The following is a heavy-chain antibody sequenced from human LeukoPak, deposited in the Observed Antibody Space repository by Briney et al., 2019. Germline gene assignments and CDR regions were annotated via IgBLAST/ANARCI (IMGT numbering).Heavy chain of an antibody. CDR2: ISSSSSYI. CDR3: AMGMLNDFWSGYSFDY. D-gene: IGHD3-3*01. V-gene: IGHV3-21*01. Sequence: GGSLRLSCAASGFTFSSYSMNWVRQAPGKGLEWVSSISSSSSYIYYADSVKGRFTISRDNAKNSLYLQMNSLRAEDTAVYYCAMGMLNDFWSGYSFDYWGQGTLVTVSS. J-gene: IGHJ4*02. CDR1: GFTFSSYS.